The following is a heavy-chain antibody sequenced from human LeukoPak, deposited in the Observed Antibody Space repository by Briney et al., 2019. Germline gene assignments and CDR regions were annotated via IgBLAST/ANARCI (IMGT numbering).Heavy chain of an antibody. CDR2: IKQGGSEK. J-gene: IGHJ6*04. Sequence: GGSLRISCAASGFTFSSYWMSWVRQAPGKGLEWVANIKQGGSEKYYVDSVKGRFTISRDNAKISLYLQMNSLRAEDTAVYYCARDFLAFTSIYSMDVWGKGTTVTVSS. CDR3: ARDFLAFTSIYSMDV. CDR1: GFTFSSYW. V-gene: IGHV3-7*03.